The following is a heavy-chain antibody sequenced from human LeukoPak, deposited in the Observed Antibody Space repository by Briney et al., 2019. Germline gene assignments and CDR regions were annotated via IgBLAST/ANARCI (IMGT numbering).Heavy chain of an antibody. CDR2: ISGSGGTT. J-gene: IGHJ3*02. Sequence: GGSLRLSCAASGFTFSSYAMSWVRQAPGKGLEWGSLISGSGGTTDYADSVKGRFTIARDNSKNTLYLQMRSLRAEDTAVYYCAKDDCSGGSCYSSGNDAFDIWGQGTMVTVSS. V-gene: IGHV3-23*01. CDR3: AKDDCSGGSCYSSGNDAFDI. D-gene: IGHD2-15*01. CDR1: GFTFSSYA.